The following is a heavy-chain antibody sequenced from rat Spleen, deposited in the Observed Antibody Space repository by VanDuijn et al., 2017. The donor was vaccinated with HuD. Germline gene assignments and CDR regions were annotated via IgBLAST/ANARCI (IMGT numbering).Heavy chain of an antibody. D-gene: IGHD1-10*01. J-gene: IGHJ2*01. CDR2: VNSAGST. V-gene: IGHV3-3*01. CDR1: GFSITNSFR. CDR3: SRSLGRVYNNYFDY. Sequence: EVLLQESGPGLVKPSQSLSLTCSVTGFSITNSFRWNWIRKFPGTSLEWMGYVNSAGSTNYNPSLKSRISITRDTSKNQFFLQVNSVTTEDTATYYCSRSLGRVYNNYFDYWGQGVMVTVSS.